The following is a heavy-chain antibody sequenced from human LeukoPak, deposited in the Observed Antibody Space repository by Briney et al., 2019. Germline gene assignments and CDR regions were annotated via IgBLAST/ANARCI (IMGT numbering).Heavy chain of an antibody. CDR1: GFTFSSYS. V-gene: IGHV3-48*01. Sequence: PGGSLRLFCAASGFTFSSYSMNWVRQAPGKGLEWVSYISSSSSTIYYADSVKGRLTISRDNAKNSLYLQMNSLRAEDTAVYYCARGHGSGSYYPDYWGQGTLVTVSS. J-gene: IGHJ4*02. CDR3: ARGHGSGSYYPDY. D-gene: IGHD3-10*01. CDR2: ISSSSSTI.